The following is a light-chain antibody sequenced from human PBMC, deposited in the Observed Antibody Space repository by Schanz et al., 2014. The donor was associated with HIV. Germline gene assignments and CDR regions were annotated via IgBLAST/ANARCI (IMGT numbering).Light chain of an antibody. CDR2: DVS. CDR3: SSYEGIHNWV. V-gene: IGLV2-14*01. Sequence: QSALTQPASVSGSPGQSITISCTGTSSDVGGYKYVSWYQQYPGKAPKLIIYDVSNRPSGVSNRFSGSKSGITASLTVSGLQAEDEADYYCSSYEGIHNWVFGGGTKLTVL. CDR1: SSDVGGYKY. J-gene: IGLJ3*02.